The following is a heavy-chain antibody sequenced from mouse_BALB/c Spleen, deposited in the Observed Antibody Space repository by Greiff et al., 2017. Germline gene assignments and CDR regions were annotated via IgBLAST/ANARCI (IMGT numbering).Heavy chain of an antibody. Sequence: VQRVQSGPGLVAPSQSLSITCTASGFSLTGYGLSWVRQPPGDGLEWLGMIWGDGSTDYNSALNSRLCISKDNTKCQVFLTMNSVQTDDTAGYYCARDAVGFAYWGQGTLVTVSA. CDR3: ARDAVGFAY. J-gene: IGHJ3*01. V-gene: IGHV2-6-7*01. CDR1: GFSLTGYG. CDR2: IWGDGST.